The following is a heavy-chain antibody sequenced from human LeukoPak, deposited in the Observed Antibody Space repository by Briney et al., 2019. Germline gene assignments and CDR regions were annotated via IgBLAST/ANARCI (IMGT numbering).Heavy chain of an antibody. CDR2: INHSGST. D-gene: IGHD2-2*03. CDR1: GGSFSGYY. J-gene: IGHJ4*02. Sequence: PSGTLSLTCAVYGGSFSGYYWSWIRQLPGMGLEWIGEINHSGSTNYNPSLKSRVTISVDTSKNQFSLKLSSVTAADTAVYYCARGLDIVVVPAARGAFFDYWGQGTLVTVSS. V-gene: IGHV4-34*01. CDR3: ARGLDIVVVPAARGAFFDY.